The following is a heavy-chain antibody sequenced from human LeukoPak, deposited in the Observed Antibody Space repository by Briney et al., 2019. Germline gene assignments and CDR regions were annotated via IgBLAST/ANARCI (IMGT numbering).Heavy chain of an antibody. D-gene: IGHD3-22*01. CDR3: AGASYDSSGVH. CDR2: IYYSGST. J-gene: IGHJ4*02. Sequence: SETLSLTCAVYGGSFSGYYWSWIRQPPGKGLEWIGYIYYSGSTNYNPSLKSRVTISVDTSKNQFSLKLSSVTAADTAVYYCAGASYDSSGVHWGQGTLVTVSS. V-gene: IGHV4-59*01. CDR1: GGSFSGYY.